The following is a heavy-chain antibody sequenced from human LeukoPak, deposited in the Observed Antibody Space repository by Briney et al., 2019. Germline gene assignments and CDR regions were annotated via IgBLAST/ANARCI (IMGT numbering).Heavy chain of an antibody. CDR2: IYYSGSI. Sequence: SETLSLTCTVSGGSVSSGSYYWSWIRQPPGKGLEWIGYIYYSGSINYNPSLKSRVTISVDTSKNQFSLKLSSVTAADTAVYYCARVRGQWLVLDWGQGTLVTVSS. V-gene: IGHV4-61*01. J-gene: IGHJ4*02. CDR1: GGSVSSGSYY. D-gene: IGHD6-19*01. CDR3: ARVRGQWLVLD.